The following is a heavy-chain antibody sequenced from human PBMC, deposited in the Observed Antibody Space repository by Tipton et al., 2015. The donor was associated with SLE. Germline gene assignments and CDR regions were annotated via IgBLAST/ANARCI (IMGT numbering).Heavy chain of an antibody. CDR1: GGSIISSSHY. D-gene: IGHD3-22*01. CDR3: ARLRYYYDTSGFYFDY. V-gene: IGHV4-39*01. J-gene: IGHJ4*02. CDR2: IYYSGST. Sequence: TLSLTCTVSGGSIISSSHYWGWIRQPPGKGLEYIGSIYYSGSTYYNPSLKSRVTISVDTSKNQFSLKLNSVTAADTAVYFCARLRYYYDTSGFYFDYWGQGTLVTVSS.